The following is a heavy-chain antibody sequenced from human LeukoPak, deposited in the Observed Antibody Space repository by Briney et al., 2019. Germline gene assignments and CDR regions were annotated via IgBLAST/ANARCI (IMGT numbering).Heavy chain of an antibody. V-gene: IGHV3-30*03. Sequence: GGSLRLSCAASGFTFSSYGMHWVRQAPGKGLEWVAVISYDGSNKYYADSVKGRFTISRDNSKNTLYLQMNSLRAEDTAVYYCARGSNYYDSSGYGRDWFDPWGQGTLVTVSS. CDR2: ISYDGSNK. J-gene: IGHJ5*02. CDR1: GFTFSSYG. CDR3: ARGSNYYDSSGYGRDWFDP. D-gene: IGHD3-22*01.